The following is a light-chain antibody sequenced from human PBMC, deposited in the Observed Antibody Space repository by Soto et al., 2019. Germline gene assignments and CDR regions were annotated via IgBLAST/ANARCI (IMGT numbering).Light chain of an antibody. V-gene: IGKV1-9*01. CDR3: LQVKSYTWT. CDR2: APS. CDR1: QGIGNS. Sequence: DIQLTQSPSFLSASLGDSVTITFRASQGIGNSLAWYQHQPGKAPKLLMYAPSTLQSGVPSRFSGSGSWAEFTLTINSLQADYSVTYDCLQVKSYTWTFGQGTQVE. J-gene: IGKJ1*01.